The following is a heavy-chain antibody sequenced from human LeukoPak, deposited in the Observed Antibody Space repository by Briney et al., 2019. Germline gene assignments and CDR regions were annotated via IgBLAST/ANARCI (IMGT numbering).Heavy chain of an antibody. J-gene: IGHJ4*02. V-gene: IGHV4-59*01. Sequence: SETLSLPFTVSGGSFSDYYWSFIRPPPGKGLEWIGYIYHNGNSDFNPSLKSRVTISVDTSKNQFSLRMSSVTAADTAVYFCAGQAYSSGWLDNWGPGTLVTVSS. CDR2: IYHNGNS. CDR3: AGQAYSSGWLDN. CDR1: GGSFSDYY. D-gene: IGHD6-19*01.